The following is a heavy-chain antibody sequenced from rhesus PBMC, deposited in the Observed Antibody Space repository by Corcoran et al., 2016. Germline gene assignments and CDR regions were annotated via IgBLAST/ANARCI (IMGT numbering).Heavy chain of an antibody. J-gene: IGHJ4*01. D-gene: IGHD2-21*01. CDR3: ATEYCTGSGCYGYFDY. CDR1: GYTFTDYY. CDR2: VVPEDGKA. Sequence: EVQLVQSGAEVKKPGASVKISCKASGYTFTDYYLHWVRQPPGKGFEWMGLVVPEDGKAIRAQMLQDTVTTTADTSTDTAYMELSSLRSEYTAVYYCATEYCTGSGCYGYFDYWGQGVLVTVSS. V-gene: IGHV1-111*02.